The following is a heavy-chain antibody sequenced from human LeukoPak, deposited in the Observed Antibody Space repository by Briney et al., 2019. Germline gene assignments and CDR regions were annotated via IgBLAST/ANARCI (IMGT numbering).Heavy chain of an antibody. CDR2: MSPNSGNT. D-gene: IGHD3-3*01. CDR3: ARGFGAKDDFDY. CDR1: GYTFTSYD. J-gene: IGHJ4*02. V-gene: IGHV1-8*01. Sequence: VASVKVSCKASGYTFTSYDINWVRQATGQGLEWMGWMSPNSGNTGYAQKFQGRVTMTRNTSISTAYMELSSLRSEDTAVYYCARGFGAKDDFDYWGQGTLVTVSS.